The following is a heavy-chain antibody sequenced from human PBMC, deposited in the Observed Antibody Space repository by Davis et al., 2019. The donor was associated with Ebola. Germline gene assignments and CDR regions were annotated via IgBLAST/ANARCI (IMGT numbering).Heavy chain of an antibody. CDR3: ATEVGSGYYLGDYYYYGMDV. D-gene: IGHD3-22*01. CDR2: ISGSGGST. V-gene: IGHV3-23*01. CDR1: GFTFSSYA. Sequence: GESLKISCAASGFTFSSYAMRWVRQAPGTGLAWVSAISGSGGSTYYADSVKGRFTISRDNSKNTLYLQMNSLRAEDTAVYYCATEVGSGYYLGDYYYYGMDVWGKGTTVTVSS. J-gene: IGHJ6*04.